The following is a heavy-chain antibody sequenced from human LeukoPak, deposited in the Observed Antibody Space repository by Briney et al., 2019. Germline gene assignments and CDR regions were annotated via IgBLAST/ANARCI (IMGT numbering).Heavy chain of an antibody. V-gene: IGHV1-24*01. CDR1: GYTLTELS. CDR3: ARGRRILWRDPNAGDFFDY. D-gene: IGHD2/OR15-2a*01. J-gene: IGHJ4*02. Sequence: ASVKVSCKVSGYTLTELSMHWVRQAPGKGLEWMGGFDPEDGETIYAQKFQGRVTMTEDTSTDTAYMELSSLRSEDTAVYYCARGRRILWRDPNAGDFFDYWGQGTLVIVSS. CDR2: FDPEDGET.